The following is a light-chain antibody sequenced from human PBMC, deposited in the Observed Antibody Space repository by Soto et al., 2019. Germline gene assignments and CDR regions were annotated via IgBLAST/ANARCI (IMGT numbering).Light chain of an antibody. CDR3: QQYGRSWT. CDR2: GAS. V-gene: IGKV3-20*01. CDR1: QSVSSSY. J-gene: IGKJ1*01. Sequence: EIVLTQSPGTLSLSPGERATLSCRASQSVSSSYLAWYQQKPGQAPRLLIHGASSRATGIPDRFSGSGSGTDFTLTISRLEPEDFAVYYCQQYGRSWTFGRGTKVEIK.